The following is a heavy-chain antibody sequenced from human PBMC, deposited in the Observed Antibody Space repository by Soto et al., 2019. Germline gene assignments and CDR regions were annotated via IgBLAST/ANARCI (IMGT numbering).Heavy chain of an antibody. CDR3: TRSYENNAYYFDH. J-gene: IGHJ1*01. CDR2: ITSKPDSYST. Sequence: GGSLRLSCAASGFSFSGSTLHWVRQASGKGLEWVGHITSKPDSYSTVYAESVKGRFSISRDDLNNMAFLQMNSLKSEDSAVYYCTRSYENNAYYFDHWGQGTLVTVSS. V-gene: IGHV3-73*01. CDR1: GFSFSGST. D-gene: IGHD3-16*01.